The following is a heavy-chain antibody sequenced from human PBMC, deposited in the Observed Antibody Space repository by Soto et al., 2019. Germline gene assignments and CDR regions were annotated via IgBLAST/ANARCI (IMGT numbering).Heavy chain of an antibody. D-gene: IGHD1-26*01. J-gene: IGHJ4*02. Sequence: QVQLQESGPGLVKPSQTLSLTCTVSGGSISSGGYYWSWIRQHPGKGLEWIGYIYYSGSTYYNPSLKSRFTIPVDPSKTQFPLKLGSGPAADTAVYYGARESQGAGPPFDYGGQETLVTVSS. CDR3: ARESQGAGPPFDY. V-gene: IGHV4-31*03. CDR2: IYYSGST. CDR1: GGSISSGGYY.